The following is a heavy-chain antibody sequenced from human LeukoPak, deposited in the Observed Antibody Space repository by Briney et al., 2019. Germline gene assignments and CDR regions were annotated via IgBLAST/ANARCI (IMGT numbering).Heavy chain of an antibody. CDR2: ISTSSRYI. CDR1: GFTFSTYA. V-gene: IGHV3-21*01. CDR3: ARDLTNYYYYYMDV. Sequence: GGSLRLSCAASGFTFSTYAMSWVRQAPGKGLEWVSSISTSSRYIYYADSVKGRFTISRDNAKNSLYLQMNSLRAEDTAVYYCARDLTNYYYYYMDVWGKGTTVTVSS. D-gene: IGHD1/OR15-1a*01. J-gene: IGHJ6*03.